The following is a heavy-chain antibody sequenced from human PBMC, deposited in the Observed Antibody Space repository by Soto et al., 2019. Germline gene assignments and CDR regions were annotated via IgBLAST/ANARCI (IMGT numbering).Heavy chain of an antibody. V-gene: IGHV4-4*07. D-gene: IGHD6-19*01. CDR3: ARGPYSSGWYVVDY. Sequence: PSETLSLTCTVSGASISAYAWSWIRQPAGKGLEWIGRLYSSGNTNYNPSFKSRLTMSADTSKNQFSLKLSSVTAADTAVYYCARGPYSSGWYVVDYWGQGTLVTVYS. CDR2: LYSSGNT. J-gene: IGHJ4*02. CDR1: GASISAYA.